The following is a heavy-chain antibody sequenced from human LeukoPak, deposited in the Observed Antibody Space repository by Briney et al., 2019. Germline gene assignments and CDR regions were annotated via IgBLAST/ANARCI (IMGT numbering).Heavy chain of an antibody. J-gene: IGHJ4*02. D-gene: IGHD3-9*01. V-gene: IGHV4-59*01. CDR1: GGSISSYY. CDR2: IYYSGST. CDR3: ARGETYYDILTGTLQYYFDY. Sequence: PSETLSLTCTVSGGSISSYYWSWIRQPPGKGLEWIGYIYYSGSTNYYPSLKSRVTISVDTSKNQFSLKLSSVTDADTAVYYCARGETYYDILTGTLQYYFDYWGQGTLVTVSS.